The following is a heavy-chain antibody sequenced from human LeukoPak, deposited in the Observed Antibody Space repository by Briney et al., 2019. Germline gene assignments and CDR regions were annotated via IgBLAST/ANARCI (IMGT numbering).Heavy chain of an antibody. Sequence: GESQKISCKGSGYGFTSYWIGWVRQRPGKGLEWMGIIYPGDSDTRYSPSFQGQVTISADKSISTAYLQWSSLKASDTAMYYCAIPSYYYDSSGYYYGHAFDIWGQGAMVTVSS. CDR1: GYGFTSYW. CDR3: AIPSYYYDSSGYYYGHAFDI. D-gene: IGHD3-22*01. J-gene: IGHJ3*02. CDR2: IYPGDSDT. V-gene: IGHV5-51*01.